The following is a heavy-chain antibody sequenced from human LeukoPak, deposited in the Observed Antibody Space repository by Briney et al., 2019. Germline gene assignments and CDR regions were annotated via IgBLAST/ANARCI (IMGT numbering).Heavy chain of an antibody. V-gene: IGHV3-30*02. CDR1: GFTFSSYG. D-gene: IGHD3-3*01. CDR2: IRYDGSNK. CDR3: AGLQRITIFGVVI. J-gene: IGHJ3*02. Sequence: PGGSMRLSCAASGFTFSSYGMHWVRQAPGKGMEWVAFIRYDGSNKYYADSVKCRFTISRDNSKNTLYLQMNSLRAEDTAVYYCAGLQRITIFGVVIWGQGTMVTVSS.